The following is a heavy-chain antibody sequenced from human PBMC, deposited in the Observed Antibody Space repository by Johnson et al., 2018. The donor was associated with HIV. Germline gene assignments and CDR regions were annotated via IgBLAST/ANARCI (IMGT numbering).Heavy chain of an antibody. D-gene: IGHD6-6*01. Sequence: QLVESGGGLVQPGRSLRLSCAASGFTFDDYAMHWVRQAPGKGLEWVSRVSWNRVTIVYADSVKGRFTVSRDNSKNTLYLQMNSLRPEDTAIYYCVREGYSSSSDAFDIWGQGTMVTVSS. CDR3: VREGYSSSSDAFDI. V-gene: IGHV3-9*01. CDR2: VSWNRVTI. CDR1: GFTFDDYA. J-gene: IGHJ3*02.